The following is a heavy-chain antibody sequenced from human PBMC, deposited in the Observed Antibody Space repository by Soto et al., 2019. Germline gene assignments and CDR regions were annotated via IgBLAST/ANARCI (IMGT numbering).Heavy chain of an antibody. J-gene: IGHJ3*02. Sequence: GASVKVSCKASGYTFTSYGISWVRQAPGQGLEWMGWISAYNGNTNYAQKLQGRVTMTTDTSTSTAYMELRSLRSDDTAVYYCARERAARAHPLDHDALDIWGQGTMATASS. CDR3: ARERAARAHPLDHDALDI. V-gene: IGHV1-18*01. CDR2: ISAYNGNT. CDR1: GYTFTSYG. D-gene: IGHD6-6*01.